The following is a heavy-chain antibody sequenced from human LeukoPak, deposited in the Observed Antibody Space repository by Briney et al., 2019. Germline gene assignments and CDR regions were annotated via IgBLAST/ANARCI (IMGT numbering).Heavy chain of an antibody. D-gene: IGHD1-26*01. Sequence: SETLSLTCTVSGGSISSSSYYWGWIRQPPGKGLEWIGSISYVGSTYYTPPLKSRVTISLDTSKDQFSLRLSSVTAADTAVYSCARVGRGRPIDYWGQGTLVTVSS. V-gene: IGHV4-39*07. CDR3: ARVGRGRPIDY. CDR1: GGSISSSSYY. CDR2: ISYVGST. J-gene: IGHJ4*02.